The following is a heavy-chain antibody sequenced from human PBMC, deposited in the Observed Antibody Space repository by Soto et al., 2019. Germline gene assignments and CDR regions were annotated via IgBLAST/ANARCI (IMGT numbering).Heavy chain of an antibody. D-gene: IGHD2-15*01. CDR1: GFTFSDHY. V-gene: IGHV3-72*01. CDR3: ARLAAGD. J-gene: IGHJ4*02. CDR2: TRNKANSYTT. Sequence: EVQLVESGGGLVQPGGSLRLSCAASGFTFSDHYMDWVRQAPGKGLEWVGRTRNKANSYTTEYAASVKGRFTISRDDSKNSLYLQMNSLKTEDTVVYYCARLAAGDWGQGTLVTVFS.